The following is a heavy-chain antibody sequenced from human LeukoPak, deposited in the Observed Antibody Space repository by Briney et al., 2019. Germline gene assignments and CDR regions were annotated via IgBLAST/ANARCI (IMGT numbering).Heavy chain of an antibody. CDR1: GGTFSSYA. Sequence: SVKVSCKASGGTFSSYAISWVRQAPGQGLEWMGGIIPIFGTANYAQKFQGRVTITADESTSTAYMELSSLRSEDTAVYYCAYSSSGVDYYYYYYMDVWGKGTTVTVSS. D-gene: IGHD6-6*01. CDR2: IIPIFGTA. CDR3: AYSSSGVDYYYYYYMDV. V-gene: IGHV1-69*13. J-gene: IGHJ6*03.